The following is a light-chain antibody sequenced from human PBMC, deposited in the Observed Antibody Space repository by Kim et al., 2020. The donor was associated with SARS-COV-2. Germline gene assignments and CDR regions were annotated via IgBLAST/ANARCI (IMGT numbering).Light chain of an antibody. Sequence: LSPGDRATLSCRASLSISSNYLAWYQQKPGQAPRLLIYGASIRASGIPDRFSGSGSGTDFTLTISRLEPEDFAVYYCQQYGSSETFGQGTKVDIK. V-gene: IGKV3-20*01. J-gene: IGKJ1*01. CDR2: GAS. CDR1: LSISSNY. CDR3: QQYGSSET.